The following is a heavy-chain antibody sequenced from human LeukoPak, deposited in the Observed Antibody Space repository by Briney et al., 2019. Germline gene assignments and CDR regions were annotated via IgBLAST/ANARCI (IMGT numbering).Heavy chain of an antibody. Sequence: GGSLRLSCAASEFTFSNYGMHWVRQAPGKGLEWVAVIYYGGSNKYYADSVKGRFTISRDDPKNTLYLQMNSLRADDTAVYYCARVQYSSGRAFYFDYWGQGTLVTVSS. CDR2: IYYGGSNK. CDR1: EFTFSNYG. V-gene: IGHV3-33*01. CDR3: ARVQYSSGRAFYFDY. J-gene: IGHJ4*02. D-gene: IGHD6-19*01.